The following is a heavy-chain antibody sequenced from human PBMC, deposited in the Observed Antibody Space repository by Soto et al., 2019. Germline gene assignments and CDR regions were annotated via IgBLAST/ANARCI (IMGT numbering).Heavy chain of an antibody. CDR2: MNPNSGET. V-gene: IGHV1-8*01. D-gene: IGHD1-26*01. J-gene: IGHJ4*02. Sequence: ASVKVSCKASGYTFTSYDINWVRQATGQGLEWMGWMNPNSGETIYAQKFQGRVTMTEDTSTDTAYMELSSLRSEDTAVYYCAGREGDYWGQGTLVTVSS. CDR3: AGREGDY. CDR1: GYTFTSYD.